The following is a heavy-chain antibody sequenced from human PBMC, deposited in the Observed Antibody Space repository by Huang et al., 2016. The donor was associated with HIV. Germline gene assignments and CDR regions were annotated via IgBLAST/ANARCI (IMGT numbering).Heavy chain of an antibody. CDR1: GFPFRSHW. D-gene: IGHD6-13*01. J-gene: IGHJ6*03. CDR2: IKRDGSET. Sequence: EVQLVESGGGLVRPGGSLGLSCAASGFPFRSHWMHGVRRAPGKGWGWGSRIKRDGSETRHAYSVKGRFTISRDNAQNTVHLHMNSLRAEDTAVYFCAKNPSITAVDSDYYYYYMDVWGKGTTVTVS. V-gene: IGHV3-74*01. CDR3: AKNPSITAVDSDYYYYYMDV.